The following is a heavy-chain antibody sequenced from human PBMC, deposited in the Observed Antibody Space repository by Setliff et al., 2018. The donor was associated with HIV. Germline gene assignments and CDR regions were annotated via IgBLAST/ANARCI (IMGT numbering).Heavy chain of an antibody. CDR1: GGTFRSYA. CDR3: ARRGGNGDYPLYFDY. CDR2: LIPIFGTP. J-gene: IGHJ4*02. Sequence: SVKVSCKASGGTFRSYAMSWVRRAPGQGLEWMGGLIPIFGTPNYAQKFLGRVTITADEATSTAYMELSSLRSDDTAVYYCARRGGNGDYPLYFDYWGQGTLVTVSS. V-gene: IGHV1-69*13. D-gene: IGHD4-17*01.